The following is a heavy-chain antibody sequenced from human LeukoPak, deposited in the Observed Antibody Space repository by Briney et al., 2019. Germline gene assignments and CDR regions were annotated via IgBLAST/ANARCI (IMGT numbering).Heavy chain of an antibody. J-gene: IGHJ4*02. CDR3: AREVRCSTTRCYSLFDY. CDR2: IYTSGST. V-gene: IGHV4-4*07. D-gene: IGHD2-2*02. Sequence: KSSETLSLTCTVSGGSISSYYWNWIRQPAGKGLEWIGRIYTSGSTNHNPSLKSRVTMSVDMPKNQFSLRLSSVTAADTAVYYCAREVRCSTTRCYSLFDYWGQGTLVTVSS. CDR1: GGSISSYY.